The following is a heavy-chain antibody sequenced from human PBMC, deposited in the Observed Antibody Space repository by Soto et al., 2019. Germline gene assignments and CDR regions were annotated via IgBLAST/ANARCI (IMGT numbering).Heavy chain of an antibody. CDR2: ISGSGGST. CDR1: WFTFSSYA. J-gene: IGHJ4*02. V-gene: IGHV3-23*01. D-gene: IGHD6-19*01. CDR3: AIEPGIAVAGVFDY. Sequence: GSLRLSCAGSWFTFSSYAMSWFRQCPGKGLEWVSAISGSGGSTYYADSVKGRFTISRDNSKNTLYLQMNSPRAEDTAVYYCAIEPGIAVAGVFDYRGQGNQVTVSA.